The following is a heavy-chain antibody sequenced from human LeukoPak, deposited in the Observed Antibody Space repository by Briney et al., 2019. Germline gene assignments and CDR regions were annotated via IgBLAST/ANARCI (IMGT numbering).Heavy chain of an antibody. CDR2: TSYDGSNK. CDR1: GFTFSYFA. J-gene: IGHJ4*02. D-gene: IGHD2-15*01. Sequence: GGSLRLSCAASGFTFSYFAMHWVRQAPGKGLEWLAVTSYDGSNKYYADSVKGRFTISRDNSNNTLFLQMDSLRPEDTAVYYCGRDLHSGCLVYWGQGTLVTVSS. V-gene: IGHV3-30-3*01. CDR3: GRDLHSGCLVY.